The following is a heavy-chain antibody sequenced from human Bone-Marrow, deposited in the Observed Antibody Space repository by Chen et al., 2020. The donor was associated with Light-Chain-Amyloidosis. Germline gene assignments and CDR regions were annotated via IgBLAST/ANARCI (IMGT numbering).Heavy chain of an antibody. CDR3: ARRRDGYNFDY. CDR2: IYPADSDA. Sequence: EVQLEQSGPEVKKPGESLKISCKGSGYTFPNYWIGWVRQMPGKGLEWMGVIYPADSDARYSPSFEGQVTISADKSSTTAYLQWRSLKASDTAMYYCARRRDGYNFDYWGQGTLVTVSS. CDR1: GYTFPNYW. J-gene: IGHJ4*02. V-gene: IGHV5-51*01. D-gene: IGHD5-12*01.